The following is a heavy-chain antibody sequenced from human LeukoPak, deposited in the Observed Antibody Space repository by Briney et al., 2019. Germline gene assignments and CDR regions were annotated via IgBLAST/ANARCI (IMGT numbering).Heavy chain of an antibody. D-gene: IGHD4-17*01. J-gene: IGHJ4*02. CDR3: AKDHFVDAYGDYGGRADSFDY. CDR1: GFTFSSYA. Sequence: GGSLRLSCAASGFTFSSYAMSWVRQAPGKGLEWVSAISGSGGSTYYADSVKGRFTISRDNSKNTLYLQMNSLRAEDTAVYYCAKDHFVDAYGDYGGRADSFDYWGQGTLVTVSS. V-gene: IGHV3-23*01. CDR2: ISGSGGST.